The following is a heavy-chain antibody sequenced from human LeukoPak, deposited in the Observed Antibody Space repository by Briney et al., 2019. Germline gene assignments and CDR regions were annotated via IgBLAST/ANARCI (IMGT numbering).Heavy chain of an antibody. CDR1: GFTFDDYA. CDR3: AKSSRYFDWLDY. CDR2: ISWNSGSI. D-gene: IGHD3-9*01. Sequence: GGSLRLSCAASGFTFDDYAMHWVRQAPGKGLEWVSGISWNSGSIGYADSVKGRFTISRDNAKNSLYLQMNSLRAEDTALYYCAKSSRYFDWLDYWGQGTLVTVSS. J-gene: IGHJ4*02. V-gene: IGHV3-9*01.